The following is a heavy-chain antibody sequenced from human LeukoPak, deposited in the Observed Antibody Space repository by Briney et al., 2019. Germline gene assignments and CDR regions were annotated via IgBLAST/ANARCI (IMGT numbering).Heavy chain of an antibody. Sequence: SETLSLTCAVSGYSISSGYYWGWIRQPPGKGLEWIGSIYHSGSTYYNPSLKSRVTISVDTSKNQLSLKLSSVTAADTAVYYCAREGSGYDSPYYFDYWGQGTLVTVSS. CDR3: AREGSGYDSPYYFDY. J-gene: IGHJ4*02. D-gene: IGHD5-12*01. CDR2: IYHSGST. V-gene: IGHV4-38-2*02. CDR1: GYSISSGYY.